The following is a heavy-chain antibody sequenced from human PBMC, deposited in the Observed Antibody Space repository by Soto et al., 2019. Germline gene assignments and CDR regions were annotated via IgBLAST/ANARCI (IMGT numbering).Heavy chain of an antibody. CDR2: IYPGDSDT. CDR1: GYSFTSYW. D-gene: IGHD6-6*01. J-gene: IGHJ4*02. V-gene: IGHV5-51*01. Sequence: PGESLKISCTGVGYSFTSYWIGWVRQMPGKGLEWMGIIYPGDSDTRYSPSFQGQVTISADKSITTAYLQWSRLRSDDTAVYYCARSRTVYSSSSVLGYWGQGTLVTVSS. CDR3: ARSRTVYSSSSVLGY.